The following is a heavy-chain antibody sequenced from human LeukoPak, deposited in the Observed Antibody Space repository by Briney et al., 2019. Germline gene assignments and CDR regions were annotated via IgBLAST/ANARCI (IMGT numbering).Heavy chain of an antibody. D-gene: IGHD6-19*01. Sequence: GGSLRLSCLASRFSVDSNYMRWVRPAAGKVLEWVSVIYSNGKEYYHESVKGGFTISRDISKNSLDLQMNRLRGEDTAVYYCARESHTSGIDSWGQGTLVIVSS. CDR2: IYSNGKE. CDR3: ARESHTSGIDS. V-gene: IGHV3-53*01. CDR1: RFSVDSNY. J-gene: IGHJ5*01.